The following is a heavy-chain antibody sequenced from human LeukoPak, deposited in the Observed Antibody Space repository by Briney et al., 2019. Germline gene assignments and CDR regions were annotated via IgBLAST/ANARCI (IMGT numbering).Heavy chain of an antibody. CDR1: GASISNYY. CDR3: ARGETICPY. V-gene: IGHV4-4*07. CDR2: LYASGST. Sequence: SETLSLTCTVSGASISNYYWSWIRQPAGKGLEWIERLYASGSTNYNHSLKSRVTIAVDQSKNQFSLKLNSVTAADTAVYYCARGETICPYWGQGTLVTVSS. J-gene: IGHJ4*02. D-gene: IGHD3-9*01.